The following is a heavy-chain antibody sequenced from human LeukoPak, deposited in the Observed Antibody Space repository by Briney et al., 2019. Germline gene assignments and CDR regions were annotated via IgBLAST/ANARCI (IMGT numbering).Heavy chain of an antibody. Sequence: SQTLSLTCAVSGGSISSGGYSWSWIRQPPGKGLEWIGYIYHSGSTYYNPSLKSRVTISVDRSKNQFSLKLSSVTAADTAVYYCARGRRHWLDPWGQGTLVTVSS. CDR1: GGSISSGGYS. V-gene: IGHV4-30-2*01. J-gene: IGHJ5*02. CDR3: ARGRRHWLDP. CDR2: IYHSGST.